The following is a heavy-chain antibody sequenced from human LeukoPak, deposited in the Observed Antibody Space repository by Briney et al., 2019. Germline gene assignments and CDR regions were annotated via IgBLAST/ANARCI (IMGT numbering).Heavy chain of an antibody. CDR2: ISSSSRTI. CDR1: GFTFSNYA. CDR3: ARGPSTRVGTTTLYSDY. D-gene: IGHD1-14*01. V-gene: IGHV3-48*01. J-gene: IGHJ4*02. Sequence: GGSLRLSCAASGFTFSNYAMNWVRQAPGKGLEWISYISSSSRTIDYADSVKGRFTISRDNAENSVYLQMNSLRAEDTAVYYCARGPSTRVGTTTLYSDYWGQGTLVTVSS.